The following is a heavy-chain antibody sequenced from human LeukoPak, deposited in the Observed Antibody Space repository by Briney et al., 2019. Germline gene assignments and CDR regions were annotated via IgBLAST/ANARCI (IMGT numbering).Heavy chain of an antibody. V-gene: IGHV3-7*01. D-gene: IGHD3-3*01. Sequence: GGSLRLSCAASGFTFSSYWMSWVRQAPGKGLEWVANIKQDGSEKYYVDSVKGRFTISRDNAKNSLYLQMNSLRAEDTAVYYCARDRDFWSGYYTRWGQGTLVAVSS. CDR2: IKQDGSEK. CDR1: GFTFSSYW. J-gene: IGHJ4*02. CDR3: ARDRDFWSGYYTR.